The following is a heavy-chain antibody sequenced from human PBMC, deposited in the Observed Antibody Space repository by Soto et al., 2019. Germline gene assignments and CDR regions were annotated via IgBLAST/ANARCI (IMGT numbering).Heavy chain of an antibody. CDR3: AKVDRDGYNYHARAAFDI. V-gene: IGHV3-23*01. J-gene: IGHJ3*02. CDR1: GFTFSSYA. Sequence: PGGSLRLSCAASGFTFSSYAMSWVRQAPGKGLEWVSAISGSGGSTYYADSVKGRFTISRDNSKNTLYLQMNSLRAEDTAVYYCAKVDRDGYNYHARAAFDICGQGTMVTVSS. D-gene: IGHD5-12*01. CDR2: ISGSGGST.